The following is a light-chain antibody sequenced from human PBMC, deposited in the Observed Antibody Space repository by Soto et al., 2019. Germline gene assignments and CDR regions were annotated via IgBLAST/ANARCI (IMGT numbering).Light chain of an antibody. J-gene: IGKJ5*01. Sequence: IAMTRSRTTLSASPGETATPLCRASQSVSTNLAWYQQKPGQVPSLLIYGASTRASGIPARLSGSGSGTEFTLTIGSLQSEDFAFYYCQQYCSSPSFGQGTRLEIK. CDR2: GAS. CDR1: QSVSTN. CDR3: QQYCSSPS. V-gene: IGKV3-15*01.